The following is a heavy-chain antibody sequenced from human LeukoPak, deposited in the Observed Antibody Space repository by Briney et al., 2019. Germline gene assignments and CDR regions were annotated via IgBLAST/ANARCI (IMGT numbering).Heavy chain of an antibody. V-gene: IGHV1-46*01. CDR1: GYTFTSYY. J-gene: IGHJ5*02. Sequence: ASVTVSFTASGYTFTSYYMHWVRQAPGQGLEWMGLINPTGGSTGYAQKFQGRVTMTRDMSTSTDYMELSSLRSEDTAIYYCARDNSVGDNAWWFDPWGQGTLATVSS. D-gene: IGHD1-26*01. CDR3: ARDNSVGDNAWWFDP. CDR2: INPTGGST.